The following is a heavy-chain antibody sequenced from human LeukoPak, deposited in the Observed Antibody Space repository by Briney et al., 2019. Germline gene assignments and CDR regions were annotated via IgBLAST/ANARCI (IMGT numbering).Heavy chain of an antibody. J-gene: IGHJ4*02. CDR2: IAWNSGNT. CDR3: AKDMSSYGSGSSYNPWGPFDS. V-gene: IGHV3-9*01. Sequence: GRSLRLSCAASGFTFDNYAMHSVRQAPGKGLEWVSGIAWNSGNTGFADSVKGRFTISRDNAENSLYRQMNSLTPEDTAFYFCAKDMSSYGSGSSYNPWGPFDSWGQGTLVTVSS. CDR1: GFTFDNYA. D-gene: IGHD3-10*01.